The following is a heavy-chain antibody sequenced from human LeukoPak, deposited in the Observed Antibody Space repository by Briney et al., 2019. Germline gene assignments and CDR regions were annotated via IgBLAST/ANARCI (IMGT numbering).Heavy chain of an antibody. CDR3: AKVGAMYHDAFDI. D-gene: IGHD1-26*01. CDR2: ISSSSSTI. V-gene: IGHV3-48*04. CDR1: GFTFSSYS. Sequence: GGSLRLSCAASGFTFSSYSMNWVRQAPGKGLEWVSYISSSSSTIYYADSVKGRFTISRDNAKNSLYLQMNSLRAEDTAVYYCAKVGAMYHDAFDIWGQGTMVTVSS. J-gene: IGHJ3*02.